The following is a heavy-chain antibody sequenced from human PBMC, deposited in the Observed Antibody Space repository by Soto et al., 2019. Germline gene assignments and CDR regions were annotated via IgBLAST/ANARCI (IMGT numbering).Heavy chain of an antibody. D-gene: IGHD4-17*01. Sequence: GGSLRLSCAASGFTFSSYWMHWVRQAPGKGLVWVSRITSDGSSTSYADSVKGRFTISRDNAKNTLSLQMNSLRAEDTAVYYCARGDYGPTRDAFDIWGQGTMVTVSS. CDR2: ITSDGSST. CDR3: ARGDYGPTRDAFDI. CDR1: GFTFSSYW. J-gene: IGHJ3*02. V-gene: IGHV3-74*01.